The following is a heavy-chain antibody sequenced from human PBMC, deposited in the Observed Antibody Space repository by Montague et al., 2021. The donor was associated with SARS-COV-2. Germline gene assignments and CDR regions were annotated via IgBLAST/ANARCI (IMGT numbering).Heavy chain of an antibody. CDR3: VRDPAPSGSGTFYDY. J-gene: IGHJ4*02. D-gene: IGHD1-26*01. Sequence: SETLSLTCTVSGDSVSHDFWTWIRQPPGKGLEWIGYVYYSRSSSYNPSLRGRVSIAVDTSKNQFSLRLSAVTAADTAIYYCVRDPAPSGSGTFYDYWGQGTLVVVSS. V-gene: IGHV4-59*02. CDR2: VYYSRSS. CDR1: GDSVSHDF.